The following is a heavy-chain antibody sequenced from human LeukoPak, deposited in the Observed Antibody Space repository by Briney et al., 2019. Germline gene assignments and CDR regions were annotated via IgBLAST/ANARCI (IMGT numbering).Heavy chain of an antibody. CDR3: ARRRWFDP. V-gene: IGHV4-61*01. J-gene: IGHJ5*02. CDR2: IYYSGST. CDR1: GGSVSSGSYY. Sequence: PSETLSLTCTVSGGSVSSGSYYWSWIRQPPGKGLEWIGYIYYSGSTNYNPSLKSRVTISVDTSKNQFSLKLSSVTAADTAVYHCARRRWFDPWGQGTLVTVSS.